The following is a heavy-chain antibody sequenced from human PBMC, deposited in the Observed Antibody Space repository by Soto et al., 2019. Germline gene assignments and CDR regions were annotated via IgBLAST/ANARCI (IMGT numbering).Heavy chain of an antibody. CDR1: GFSLSTDDVG. J-gene: IGHJ4*02. D-gene: IGHD6-6*01. V-gene: IGHV2-5*02. CDR3: ARTQYSISSFDY. CDR2: IYWDDDK. Sequence: QITLKESGPTLVKPTQTLTLTCTFSGFSLSTDDVGVGWIRQPPGKALDWLAVIYWDDDKRYSPSLKSRLTITKDTSKNQVVLTMTNMDSVDTATYYCARTQYSISSFDYWGQGALVTVSS.